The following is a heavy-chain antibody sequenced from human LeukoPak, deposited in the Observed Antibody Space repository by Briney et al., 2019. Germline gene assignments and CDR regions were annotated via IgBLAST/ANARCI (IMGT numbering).Heavy chain of an antibody. Sequence: GGSLRLSCAASGFTFSSYAMHWVRQAPGKGLELVAVISYDGSNKYYADSVKGRFTISRDNSKNTLYLQMHSLRAEDTAVYYCAKNSCSSTSCYFLDYWGQGTLVTVSS. CDR2: ISYDGSNK. D-gene: IGHD2-2*01. V-gene: IGHV3-30*04. CDR1: GFTFSSYA. CDR3: AKNSCSSTSCYFLDY. J-gene: IGHJ4*02.